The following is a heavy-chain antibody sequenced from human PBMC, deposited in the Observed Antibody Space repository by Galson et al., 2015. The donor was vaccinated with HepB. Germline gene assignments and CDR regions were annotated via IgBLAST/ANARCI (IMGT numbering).Heavy chain of an antibody. D-gene: IGHD4-17*01. Sequence: SLRLSCAASGFTFSNAWMSWVRQAPGKGLEWVGRIKSKTDGGTTDYAAPVKGRFTISRDDSKNTLYLQMNSLKTEDTAVYYCTTAPPLRPTGFDLWGRGTLVTVSS. CDR1: GFTFSNAW. CDR3: TTAPPLRPTGFDL. CDR2: IKSKTDGGTT. J-gene: IGHJ2*01. V-gene: IGHV3-15*01.